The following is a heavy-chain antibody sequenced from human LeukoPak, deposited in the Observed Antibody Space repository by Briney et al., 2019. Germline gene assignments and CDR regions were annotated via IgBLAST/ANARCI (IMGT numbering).Heavy chain of an antibody. CDR3: ARDRAALQDWVEFDP. D-gene: IGHD3/OR15-3a*01. V-gene: IGHV3-66*03. Sequence: TGGSLRLSCAVSGFRVSDYYMSWVRQAPGKGLEWDGLIRDSGEAFYADFVRGRFAISRDESENTLYLQMNSLRVEDTAVYFCARDRAALQDWVEFDPWGQGTPVIVSS. CDR1: GFRVSDYY. J-gene: IGHJ5*02. CDR2: IRDSGEA.